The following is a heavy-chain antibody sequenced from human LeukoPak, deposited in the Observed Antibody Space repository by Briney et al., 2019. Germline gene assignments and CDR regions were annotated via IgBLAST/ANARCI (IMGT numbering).Heavy chain of an antibody. J-gene: IGHJ4*02. D-gene: IGHD6-19*01. CDR2: INPSDGST. Sequence: ASVKVSCKASGYTFSRYYMYWVRQAPGQGLECMGIINPSDGSTSYAQKFQGRVTMTRDTSTNTVYMELSSLRSEDTAVYFCARAGDSWLENRAVYYFDLWGQGTLVTVSS. V-gene: IGHV1-46*01. CDR1: GYTFSRYY. CDR3: ARAGDSWLENRAVYYFDL.